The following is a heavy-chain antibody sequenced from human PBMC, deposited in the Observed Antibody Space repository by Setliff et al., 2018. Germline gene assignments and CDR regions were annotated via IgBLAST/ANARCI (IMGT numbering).Heavy chain of an antibody. V-gene: IGHV3-30*02. CDR3: ARDQPGPYYNFWSGVPEP. CDR1: DFDFTSAW. CDR2: IRFDGSNK. D-gene: IGHD3-3*01. Sequence: PGGSLRLSCATSDFDFTSAWMNWVRQAPGKGLEWVAFIRFDGSNKYYADSVKGRFTISRDNSKNTLYLQMNSLTPEDTAVHYCARDQPGPYYNFWSGVPEPWGQGTLVTVSS. J-gene: IGHJ4*02.